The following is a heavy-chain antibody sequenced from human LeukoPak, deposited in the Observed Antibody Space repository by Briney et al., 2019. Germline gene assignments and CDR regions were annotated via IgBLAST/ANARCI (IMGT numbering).Heavy chain of an antibody. CDR2: IKQDAGDK. CDR3: ARDRAVAGTADMDY. D-gene: IGHD6-19*01. Sequence: GGSLRLSCASSAFTFSNDWMTWVRQAPGKGLERVASIKQDAGDKYYVDSVKARFTISRDNAKNSMYLQMNSLRAEDTAVYYCARDRAVAGTADMDYWGQGTLVTVSS. J-gene: IGHJ4*02. CDR1: AFTFSNDW. V-gene: IGHV3-7*01.